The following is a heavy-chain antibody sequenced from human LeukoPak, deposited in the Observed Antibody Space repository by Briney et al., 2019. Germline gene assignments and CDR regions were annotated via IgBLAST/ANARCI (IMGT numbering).Heavy chain of an antibody. J-gene: IGHJ4*02. Sequence: SQTLSLTCTVSGGSISSGGYYWSWIRQHPGKGLEWIGYIYYSGSTYYNPSLKSRVTISVDTPKNQFSLKLSSVTAADTAVYYCASSDYGDLYYFDYWGQGTLVTVSS. CDR1: GGSISSGGYY. CDR3: ASSDYGDLYYFDY. D-gene: IGHD4-17*01. V-gene: IGHV4-31*03. CDR2: IYYSGST.